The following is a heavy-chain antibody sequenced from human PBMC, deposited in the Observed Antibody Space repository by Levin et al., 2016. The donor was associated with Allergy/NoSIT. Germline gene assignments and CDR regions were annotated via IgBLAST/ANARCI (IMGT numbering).Heavy chain of an antibody. CDR3: ARYKQDDILTGYYVDY. V-gene: IGHV4-39*07. J-gene: IGHJ4*02. D-gene: IGHD3-9*01. Sequence: SETLSLTCTVSGGSISSSSYYWGWIRQPPGKGLEWIGSIYYSGSTYYNPSLKSRVTISVDTSKNQFSLKLSSVTAADTAVYYCARYKQDDILTGYYVDYWGQGTLVTVSS. CDR1: GGSISSSSYY. CDR2: IYYSGST.